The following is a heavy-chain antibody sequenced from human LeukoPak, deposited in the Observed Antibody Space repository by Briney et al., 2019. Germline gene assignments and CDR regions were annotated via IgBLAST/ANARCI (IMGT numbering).Heavy chain of an antibody. Sequence: SETLSLTCTVSGGSISSYYWNWIRQPAGGGLEWIGRIYSSGNTNYNPSLKSRVTISVDKSRNQFSLKLTSVTAADTAVYYCARDSYGSGSYYPYYFDYWGQGTLVTVSS. CDR1: GGSISSYY. CDR2: IYSSGNT. V-gene: IGHV4-4*07. D-gene: IGHD3-10*01. J-gene: IGHJ4*02. CDR3: ARDSYGSGSYYPYYFDY.